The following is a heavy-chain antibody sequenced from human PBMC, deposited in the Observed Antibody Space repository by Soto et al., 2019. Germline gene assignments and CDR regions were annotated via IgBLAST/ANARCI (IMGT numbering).Heavy chain of an antibody. CDR2: IYYSGST. J-gene: IGHJ4*02. V-gene: IGHV4-59*01. CDR3: ARARAYYIWGSYRPYYFDY. CDR1: GVSISSYY. Sequence: SETLSLTCTVSGVSISSYYWSWIRQPPGKGLEWIGYIYYSGSTNYNPSLKSRVTISVDTSKNQFSLKLSSVTAADTAVYYCARARAYYIWGSYRPYYFDYWGQGTLVTVSS. D-gene: IGHD3-16*02.